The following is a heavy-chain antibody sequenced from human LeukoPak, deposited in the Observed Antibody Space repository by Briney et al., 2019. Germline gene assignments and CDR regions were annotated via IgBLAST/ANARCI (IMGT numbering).Heavy chain of an antibody. CDR2: IKQDGGEV. CDR3: ARDFI. Sequence: GGSLTLSCVGSGFTFSSHWMSWVRQAPGKGLEWVANIKQDGGEVDYVDSVKGRFTISRDNAKNSLFLQMNSLRAEDTAVYYCARDFIWGQGPLVTVSS. V-gene: IGHV3-7*05. CDR1: GFTFSSHW. D-gene: IGHD3-10*01. J-gene: IGHJ4*02.